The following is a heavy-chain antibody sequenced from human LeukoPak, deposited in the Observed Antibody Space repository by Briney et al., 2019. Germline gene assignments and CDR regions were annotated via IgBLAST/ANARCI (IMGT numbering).Heavy chain of an antibody. J-gene: IGHJ5*02. Sequence: ASVKVSCKASGYTFTSYGISWVRQAPGQGLEWMGWISAYNGNTNYAQKLQGRVTMTTDTSTSTAYMELRSLRSDDTAVYYCARRPRRSVQLGSNWFDPWGQGTLVTVSS. CDR3: ARRPRRSVQLGSNWFDP. CDR2: ISAYNGNT. V-gene: IGHV1-18*01. D-gene: IGHD1-1*01. CDR1: GYTFTSYG.